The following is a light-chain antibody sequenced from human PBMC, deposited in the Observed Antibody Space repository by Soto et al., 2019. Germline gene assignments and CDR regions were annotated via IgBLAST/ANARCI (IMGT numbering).Light chain of an antibody. CDR1: QSFNSIY. Sequence: EILFTQSPAPLSLSPGERATLSCRASQSFNSIYLAWYQQKPGQAPRLLIYGASSRATGIPDRFSGSGSGTDFTLTISRLEPEDFAVYYCHQYDSWTFGQGTKVDIK. J-gene: IGKJ1*01. CDR3: HQYDSWT. V-gene: IGKV3-20*01. CDR2: GAS.